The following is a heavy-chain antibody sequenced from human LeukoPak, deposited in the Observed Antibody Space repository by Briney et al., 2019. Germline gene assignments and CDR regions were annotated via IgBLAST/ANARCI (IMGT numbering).Heavy chain of an antibody. CDR1: GGSFSGYY. Sequence: SETLSLTCAVYGGSFSGYYWSWIRQPPGKGLEWIGEINHSGSTNYNPSLKSRVTISVDTSKNQFSLKLSSVTAADTAVYYCARNEVSVELYFDYWGQGTLVTVSS. CDR2: INHSGST. D-gene: IGHD1-26*01. V-gene: IGHV4-34*01. CDR3: ARNEVSVELYFDY. J-gene: IGHJ4*02.